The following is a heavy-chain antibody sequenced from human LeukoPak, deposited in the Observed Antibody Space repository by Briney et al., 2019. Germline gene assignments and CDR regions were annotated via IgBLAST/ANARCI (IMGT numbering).Heavy chain of an antibody. J-gene: IGHJ4*02. CDR3: ARDNKYYYGSGYDY. CDR2: IGAYNGNT. Sequence: GASVKVSCKASGYTFTSYGISWVRQAPGQGLEWMGWIGAYNGNTNYAQKLQGRVTMTTDTSTSTAYMELRSLRSDDTAVYYCARDNKYYYGSGYDYWGQGTLVTVSS. V-gene: IGHV1-18*01. CDR1: GYTFTSYG. D-gene: IGHD3-10*01.